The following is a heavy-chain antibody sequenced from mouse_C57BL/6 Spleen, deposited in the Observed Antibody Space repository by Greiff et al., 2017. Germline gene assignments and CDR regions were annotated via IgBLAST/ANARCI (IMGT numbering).Heavy chain of an antibody. CDR2: IHPTSGST. Sequence: QVQLQQPGAELVKPGASVKLSCKASGYTFTSYWMHWVKQRPGQGLEWIGMIHPTSGSTNYNEKFKSKATLTVDKSSSTAYMQLSSLTSEDAAVYYCAIALGRGWYFDVWGTGTTVTVAS. V-gene: IGHV1-64*01. CDR1: GYTFTSYW. D-gene: IGHD4-1*01. J-gene: IGHJ1*03. CDR3: AIALGRGWYFDV.